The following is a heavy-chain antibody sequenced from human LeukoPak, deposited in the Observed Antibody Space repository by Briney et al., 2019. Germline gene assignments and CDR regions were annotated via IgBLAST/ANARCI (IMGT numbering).Heavy chain of an antibody. CDR1: GGSISSS. CDR2: IYYSGST. V-gene: IGHV4-59*08. J-gene: IGHJ4*02. Sequence: PSETLSLTCTVSGGSISSSWSWIRQPPGKGLEWIGNIYYSGSTNYNPSLKSRVTISVDTSKNQFSLKLSSVTAADTAVYYCARHGGDWVFDYWGQGTLVTVSS. CDR3: ARHGGDWVFDY. D-gene: IGHD2-21*02.